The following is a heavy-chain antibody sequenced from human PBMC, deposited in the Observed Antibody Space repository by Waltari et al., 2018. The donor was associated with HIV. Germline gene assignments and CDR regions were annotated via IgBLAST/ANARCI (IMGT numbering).Heavy chain of an antibody. CDR3: ARVDENNSGRMDY. CDR1: GASLTSNNW. J-gene: IGHJ4*02. V-gene: IGHV4-4*02. Sequence: QVHLQETGPGLVKPSGTLSLTCVVSGASLTSNNWWSWVRQPPRKGLEWIGEIYHSGTTNYNPSLKSRVTISLDKSKNHFSLRLTSATAADTAVYYCARVDENNSGRMDYWGQGNLVTVSS. CDR2: IYHSGTT. D-gene: IGHD6-25*01.